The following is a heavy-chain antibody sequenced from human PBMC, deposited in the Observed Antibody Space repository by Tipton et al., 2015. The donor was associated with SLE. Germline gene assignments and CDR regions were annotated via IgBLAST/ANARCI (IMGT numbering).Heavy chain of an antibody. CDR3: ARYCSSSSCNTGAFDF. Sequence: GLVKPSETLSLTCAVSGASFNGYYWGWIRQPPGKGLEWIGSIYFSGSPYYESSLKSRVTISVDTSKNQFSLKLSSVTAADTAVYYCARYCSSSSCNTGAFDFWGQGTLVTVSS. CDR2: IYFSGSP. J-gene: IGHJ4*02. CDR1: GASFNGYY. V-gene: IGHV4-39*07. D-gene: IGHD2-2*02.